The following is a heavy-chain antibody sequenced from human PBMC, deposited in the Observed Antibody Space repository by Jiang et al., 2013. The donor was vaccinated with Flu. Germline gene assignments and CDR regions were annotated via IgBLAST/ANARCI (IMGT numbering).Heavy chain of an antibody. CDR1: GFTFSSYV. CDR2: ISDSGSSA. J-gene: IGHJ4*02. D-gene: IGHD1-26*01. Sequence: QLLESGGGLVQPGGSLRLSCAASGFTFSSYVMTWVRQAPGKGLEWVSAISDSGSSADYADSVKGRFTISRDNSKSTLYLQMNSLRVGDTALYYCAKGAWMGAPRGSRFDYWGQGTLVTVSS. CDR3: AKGAWMGAPRGSRFDY. V-gene: IGHV3-23*01.